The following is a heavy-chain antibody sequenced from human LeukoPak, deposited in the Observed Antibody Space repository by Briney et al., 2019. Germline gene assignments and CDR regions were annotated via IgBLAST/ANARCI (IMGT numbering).Heavy chain of an antibody. J-gene: IGHJ4*02. CDR1: GGSISSSSYY. D-gene: IGHD3-16*01. V-gene: IGHV4-61*05. CDR2: IYYSGST. Sequence: SETLSLTCTVSGGSISSSSYYWGWIRQPPGKGLEWIGYIYYSGSTNYNPSLKSRVTISVDTSKNQFSLKLSSVTAADTAAYYCAREDGPWGPFYYWGQGTLVTVSS. CDR3: AREDGPWGPFYY.